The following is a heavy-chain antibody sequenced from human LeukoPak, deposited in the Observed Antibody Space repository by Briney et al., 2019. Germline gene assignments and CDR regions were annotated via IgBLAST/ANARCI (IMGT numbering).Heavy chain of an antibody. CDR2: INHSGST. D-gene: IGHD6-13*01. Sequence: TSETLSLTCAVYGGSFSGYYWSWIRQPPGKGLEWIGEINHSGSTNYNPSLKSRVTISVDTSKNQFSLKLSSVTAADTAVYYCARVKPHSSSWYWYRPNWFDPWGQGTLVTVSS. J-gene: IGHJ5*02. V-gene: IGHV4-34*01. CDR1: GGSFSGYY. CDR3: ARVKPHSSSWYWYRPNWFDP.